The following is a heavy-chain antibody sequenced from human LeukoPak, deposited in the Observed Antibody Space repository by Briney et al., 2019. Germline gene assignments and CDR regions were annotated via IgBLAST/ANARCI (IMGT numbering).Heavy chain of an antibody. V-gene: IGHV3-53*01. CDR3: ARELYSYGSGSAFDY. CDR1: AFTLSDYW. Sequence: GGSLRLSCAASAFTLSDYWMTWVRQAPGKGLEWVSVIYSGGSTYYADSVKGRFTISRDNSKNTPDLQMDNLETRDTAVYYCARELYSYGSGSAFDYWGQGTLVTVSS. J-gene: IGHJ4*02. CDR2: IYSGGST. D-gene: IGHD3-10*01.